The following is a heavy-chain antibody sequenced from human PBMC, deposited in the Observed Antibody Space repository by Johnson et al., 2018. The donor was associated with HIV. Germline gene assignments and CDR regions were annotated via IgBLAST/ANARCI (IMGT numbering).Heavy chain of an antibody. J-gene: IGHJ3*02. CDR3: AKGLDGDSDAFDI. CDR2: ISYDGSNK. Sequence: QVQLVESGGGVVQPGRSLRLSCASSGFTFSSYAMHWVRQAPGKGLEWVAVISYDGSNKYYADSVKGRFTISRDNSKNTMYLQMNSLRTEDPALYYCAKGLDGDSDAFDIWGQGTMVTVSS. CDR1: GFTFSSYA. V-gene: IGHV3-30-3*01. D-gene: IGHD4-17*01.